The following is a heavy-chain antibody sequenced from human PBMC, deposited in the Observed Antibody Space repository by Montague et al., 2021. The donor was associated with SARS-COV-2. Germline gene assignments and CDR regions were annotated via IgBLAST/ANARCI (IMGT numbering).Heavy chain of an antibody. Sequence: SDTLSLTRTVSGGSIGSYYWSWIRQPPGKGLEWIGYIYYSGSTNYNPSLKSRVTISVDTSKNQFSLKLSSVTAADTAVYYCARGSGWMGNAFDIWGQGTMVTVSS. D-gene: IGHD6-19*01. CDR3: ARGSGWMGNAFDI. J-gene: IGHJ3*02. V-gene: IGHV4-59*07. CDR2: IYYSGST. CDR1: GGSIGSYY.